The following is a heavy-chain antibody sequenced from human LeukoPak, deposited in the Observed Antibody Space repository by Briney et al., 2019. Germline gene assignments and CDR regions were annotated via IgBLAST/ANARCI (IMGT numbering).Heavy chain of an antibody. D-gene: IGHD3-22*01. J-gene: IGHJ4*02. CDR3: AKRYDSSGYKTTDY. V-gene: IGHV3-23*01. Sequence: SGGSLRLSCAASGFTFSSYAMSWVRQTPGKGLEWVSAISGSGGSTYYADSVKGRFTISRDNSKNTLYLQMNSLRAEDTAVYYCAKRYDSSGYKTTDYWGQGTLVTASS. CDR1: GFTFSSYA. CDR2: ISGSGGST.